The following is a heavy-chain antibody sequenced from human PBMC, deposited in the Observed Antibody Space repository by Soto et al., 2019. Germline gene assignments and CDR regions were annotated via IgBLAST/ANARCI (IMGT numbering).Heavy chain of an antibody. V-gene: IGHV3-11*01. J-gene: IGHJ4*02. D-gene: IGHD3-22*01. CDR1: GFTFSYYY. CDR2: ISSSGSTI. CDR3: AREGYYDSSGHYDR. Sequence: GGSLRLSCAASGFTFSYYYMSWIRQAPGKGLEWVSYISSSGSTIYYADSVKGRFTISRDNAKNSLYLQMNSLRAEDTAVYYCAREGYYDSSGHYDRWGQGTLVTVSS.